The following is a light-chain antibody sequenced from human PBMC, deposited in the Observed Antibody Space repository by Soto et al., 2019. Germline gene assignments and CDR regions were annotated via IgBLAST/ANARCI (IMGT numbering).Light chain of an antibody. CDR1: SSDVGGYNY. CDR2: EVS. Sequence: QSVLTQPTSASGSPGQSVTISCTGTSSDVGGYNYVSWYQQYPGKAPKLMIYEVSKRPSGVPDRFSGSKSGNTASLTVSGLQAEDEADYYSISYRRSNKGGVFGGGTKVTVL. V-gene: IGLV2-8*01. J-gene: IGLJ3*02. CDR3: ISYRRSNKGGV.